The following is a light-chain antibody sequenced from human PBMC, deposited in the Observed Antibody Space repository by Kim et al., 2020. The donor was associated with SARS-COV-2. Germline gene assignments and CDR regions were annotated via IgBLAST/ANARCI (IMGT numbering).Light chain of an antibody. CDR3: QAWDSSVV. CDR1: NLGEKF. J-gene: IGLJ2*01. V-gene: IGLV3-1*01. Sequence: SYELTQPPSVSVSPGQAASISCSGNNLGEKFVSWYQQKPGQSPELVIYQDKKRPSGIPERFSGSTSGNTATLTISGTQAGDEGDYYCQAWDSSVVFGGGT. CDR2: QDK.